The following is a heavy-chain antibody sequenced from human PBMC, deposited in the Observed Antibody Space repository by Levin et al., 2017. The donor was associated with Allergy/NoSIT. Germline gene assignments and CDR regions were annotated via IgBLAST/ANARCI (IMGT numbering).Heavy chain of an antibody. Sequence: SETLSLTCTVSGGSISSTTYYWGWIRQPPGKGLEWIGSISYSGSTHYNPSLKSRVTLSVDPSKSQFSLTLSSVTAADTAVYYCARVTKYNSGWTGENYWGQGTLVTVSS. V-gene: IGHV4-39*07. CDR2: ISYSGST. D-gene: IGHD6-19*01. J-gene: IGHJ4*02. CDR3: ARVTKYNSGWTGENY. CDR1: GGSISSTTYY.